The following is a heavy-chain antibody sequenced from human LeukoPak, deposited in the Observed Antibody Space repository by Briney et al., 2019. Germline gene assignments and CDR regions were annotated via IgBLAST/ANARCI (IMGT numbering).Heavy chain of an antibody. CDR2: FNPNSGGT. Sequence: AASVKVSCKASGYTFTSYYMHWVRQAPGQGLEWMGWFNPNSGGTNYAQKFQGRVTMTRDTSISTAYMELNRLTSDDTAVYYCARVITEWSGGDYWGQGTLVTVSS. J-gene: IGHJ4*02. V-gene: IGHV1-2*02. CDR3: ARVITEWSGGDY. D-gene: IGHD3-3*01. CDR1: GYTFTSYY.